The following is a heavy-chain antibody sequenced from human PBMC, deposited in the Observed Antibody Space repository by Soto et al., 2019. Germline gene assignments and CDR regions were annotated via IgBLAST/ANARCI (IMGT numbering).Heavy chain of an antibody. V-gene: IGHV4-31*03. CDR3: ARDPSYGDYSYYGMDV. CDR2: IYYSGNT. Sequence: QVQLQESGPGLVKPSQTLSLTCTVSGASINGGGYYWSWIRQHPGKGLEWIGSIYYSGNTYYSPSLKTRVTISXXTXKNXFSLRLTSVTAADTAVYYCARDPSYGDYSYYGMDVWGQGTTVTVSS. J-gene: IGHJ6*02. D-gene: IGHD4-17*01. CDR1: GASINGGGYY.